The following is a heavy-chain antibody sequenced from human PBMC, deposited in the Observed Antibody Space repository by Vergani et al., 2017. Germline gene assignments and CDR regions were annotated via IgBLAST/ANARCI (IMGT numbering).Heavy chain of an antibody. J-gene: IGHJ5*02. CDR2: ISGSASNT. D-gene: IGHD6-19*01. Sequence: EVQLQESGGGLVQPGRSLRLSCTASGFTFGDYAMSWFRQAPGKGLEWVSRISGSASNTYYADSVKGRFTISRDNSKNTLYLEMNSLRAEDTAVYYCARGYNSDWVWSWFDPWGQGTLVTVSS. CDR3: ARGYNSDWVWSWFDP. V-gene: IGHV3-23*01. CDR1: GFTFGDYA.